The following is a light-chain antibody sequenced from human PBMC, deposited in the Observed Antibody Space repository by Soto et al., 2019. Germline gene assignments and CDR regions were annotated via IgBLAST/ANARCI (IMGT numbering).Light chain of an antibody. J-gene: IGLJ3*02. CDR3: SSYTSTSSLGV. V-gene: IGLV2-14*01. CDR1: SSDVGGYNY. Sequence: QSALTQPASVSESPGQSITISCTGTSSDVGGYNYVSWYQQYPGKVPKLLIYEVSNRPSGVSNRFSGSKSGNTASLTISRLRAEDEADYYCSSYTSTSSLGVFGGGTQLTVL. CDR2: EVS.